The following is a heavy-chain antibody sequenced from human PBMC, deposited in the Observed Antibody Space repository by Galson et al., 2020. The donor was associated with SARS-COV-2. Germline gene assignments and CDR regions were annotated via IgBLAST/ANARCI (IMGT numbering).Heavy chain of an antibody. CDR3: ARGHSSGWYDGYPAIKAFDY. V-gene: IGHV3-11*04. CDR1: GFTFSDYY. J-gene: IGHJ4*02. D-gene: IGHD6-19*01. Sequence: NSGGSLRLSCAASGFTFSDYYMSWIRQAPGKGLEWVSYISSSGSTIYYADSVKGRFTISRDNAKNSLYLQMNSLRAEDTAVYYCARGHSSGWYDGYPAIKAFDYWGQGTLVTVSS. CDR2: ISSSGSTI.